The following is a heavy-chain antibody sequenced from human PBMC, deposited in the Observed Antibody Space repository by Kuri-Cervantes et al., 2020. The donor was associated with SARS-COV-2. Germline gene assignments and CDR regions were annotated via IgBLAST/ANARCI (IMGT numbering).Heavy chain of an antibody. CDR3: ARERNYSHHYGTEV. V-gene: IGHV4-59*01. CDR2: IYYSGST. CDR1: GGSISTYY. J-gene: IGHJ6*02. Sequence: SETLSLTCTVSGGSISTYYWSWIRQPPVKGLEWIGYIYYSGSTTYNPSLKSRVTISVDTSKNQFSLELDSVTAADTAVYYCARERNYSHHYGTEVWGQGTTVTVSS.